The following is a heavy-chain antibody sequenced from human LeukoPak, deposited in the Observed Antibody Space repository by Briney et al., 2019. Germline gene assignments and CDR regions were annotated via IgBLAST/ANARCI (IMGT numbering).Heavy chain of an antibody. Sequence: PSETLSLTCTVSGYSISSGYYWGWIRQPPWKGLEWIGSIYHSGSTYYNPSLKSRVTISVDTSKNQFSLKLSSVTAADTAVYYCALGGYSYGIDYWGQGTLVTVSS. D-gene: IGHD5-18*01. V-gene: IGHV4-38-2*02. CDR2: IYHSGST. J-gene: IGHJ4*02. CDR3: ALGGYSYGIDY. CDR1: GYSISSGYY.